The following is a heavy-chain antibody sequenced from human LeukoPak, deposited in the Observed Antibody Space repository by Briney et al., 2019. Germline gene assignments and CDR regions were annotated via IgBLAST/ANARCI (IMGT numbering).Heavy chain of an antibody. Sequence: SQTLSLTCAISGDSVSTDSGVWNWIRLSPSRGLEWLGRTYYRSKWYRDYAESVKSRITINPDTSKNQFTLQLNSVTPEDTAVYYCARGVSDFWSGRHLDYWGQGTLVTVSS. CDR2: TYYRSKWYR. D-gene: IGHD3-3*01. J-gene: IGHJ4*02. CDR3: ARGVSDFWSGRHLDY. V-gene: IGHV6-1*01. CDR1: GDSVSTDSGV.